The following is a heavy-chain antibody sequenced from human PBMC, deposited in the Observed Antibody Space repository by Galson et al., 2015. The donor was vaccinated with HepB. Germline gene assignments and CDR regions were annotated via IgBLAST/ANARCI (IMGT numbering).Heavy chain of an antibody. CDR2: ISRSSSAI. CDR1: GFTYSTYS. Sequence: SLRLSCAASGFTYSTYSMNWVRQAPGKGLGWVSYISRSSSAIYYADSVKGRFTISRDNAKNSLYLQMNSLRVEDTAVYYCARSRSDFWSGYDYYMDVWGKGTTVTVSS. D-gene: IGHD3-3*01. CDR3: ARSRSDFWSGYDYYMDV. V-gene: IGHV3-48*01. J-gene: IGHJ6*03.